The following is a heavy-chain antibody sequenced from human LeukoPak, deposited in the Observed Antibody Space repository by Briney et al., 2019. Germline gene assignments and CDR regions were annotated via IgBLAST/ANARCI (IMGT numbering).Heavy chain of an antibody. CDR2: INAGNGDA. J-gene: IGHJ5*02. V-gene: IGHV1-3*01. D-gene: IGHD2-2*01. CDR3: ARELVVVVPAAMMFDP. Sequence: ASVKVSCKASGYTFTTYAIHWVRQAPGRSLEWMGRINAGNGDAKYSQNFHDRITITRDTSASTAYMELSSLRSEDTAVYYCARELVVVVPAAMMFDPWGQGTLVTVSS. CDR1: GYTFTTYA.